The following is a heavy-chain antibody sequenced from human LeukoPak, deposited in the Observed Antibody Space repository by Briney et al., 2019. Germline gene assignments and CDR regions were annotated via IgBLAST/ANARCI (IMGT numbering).Heavy chain of an antibody. CDR3: AKVGYSTNWLYFDY. Sequence: GGSLRLSCAASGFTFSSYGMHWVRQAPGKGLEWVGVISYDGTNKNYADSVKGRSTISRDNSKNTLYLQMNSLRAEDTAVYYCAKVGYSTNWLYFDYWGRGTLVTVSS. CDR1: GFTFSSYG. CDR2: ISYDGTNK. J-gene: IGHJ4*02. D-gene: IGHD6-13*01. V-gene: IGHV3-30*18.